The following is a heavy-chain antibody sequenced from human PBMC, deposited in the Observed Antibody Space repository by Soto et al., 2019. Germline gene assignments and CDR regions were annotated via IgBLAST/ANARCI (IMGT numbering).Heavy chain of an antibody. D-gene: IGHD4-17*01. V-gene: IGHV4-4*02. J-gene: IGHJ4*02. CDR3: ARRRDYGDYYSLDY. CDR2: IYHSGSA. CDR1: GGYIITSNW. Sequence: QVQLQESGPGLVKPSGTLSLSCAVSGGYIITSNWWSWVRQSPGKGLEWIGEIYHSGSAYYNPSLKSRATITVDKSKNNFSLNLRSVTAADTAVYYCARRRDYGDYYSLDYWGQGTLVTVSS.